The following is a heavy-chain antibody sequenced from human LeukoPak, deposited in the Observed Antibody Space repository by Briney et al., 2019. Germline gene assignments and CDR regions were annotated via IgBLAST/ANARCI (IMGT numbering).Heavy chain of an antibody. CDR3: AKDMRAAAGTGGVDY. Sequence: GGSLRLSCAASGFTFSSYDIHWVRQAPGKGLEWVAFIRYDGSNKYYADSVKGRFTISRDNAKNSLYLQMNSLRAEDTALYYCAKDMRAAAGTGGVDYWGQGTLVTVSS. D-gene: IGHD6-13*01. V-gene: IGHV3-30*02. CDR1: GFTFSSYD. CDR2: IRYDGSNK. J-gene: IGHJ4*02.